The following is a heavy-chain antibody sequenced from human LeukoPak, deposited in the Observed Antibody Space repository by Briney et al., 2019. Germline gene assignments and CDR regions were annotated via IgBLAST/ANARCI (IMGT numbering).Heavy chain of an antibody. J-gene: IGHJ3*02. CDR2: IYYSGIT. V-gene: IGHV4-39*07. Sequence: PSETLSLTCTLSGGSVTTSSFYWAWIRQPPGMGLECIGTIYYSGITYYHSSLKSRVTISVDTSKNQFSLKLNSVTAADTAVYFCAKSGPAAGRPDAFDIWGQGTMVTVSS. CDR3: AKSGPAAGRPDAFDI. CDR1: GGSVTTSSFY. D-gene: IGHD2-2*01.